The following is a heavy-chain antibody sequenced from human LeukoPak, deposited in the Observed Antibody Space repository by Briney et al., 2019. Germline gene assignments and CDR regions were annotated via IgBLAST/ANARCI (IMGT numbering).Heavy chain of an antibody. J-gene: IGHJ6*02. V-gene: IGHV1-18*01. Sequence: ASVKVSCKASGYTFTSYGISWVRRAPGQGLEWMGWISAYNGNTNYAQKLQGRVTMTTDTSTSTAYMELRSLRSDDTAVYYCARAVGYSSRPLRDYYYGMDVWGQGTTVTVSS. CDR2: ISAYNGNT. CDR1: GYTFTSYG. CDR3: ARAVGYSSRPLRDYYYGMDV. D-gene: IGHD6-13*01.